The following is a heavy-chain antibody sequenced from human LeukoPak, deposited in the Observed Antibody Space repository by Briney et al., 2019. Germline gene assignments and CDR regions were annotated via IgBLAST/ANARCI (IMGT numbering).Heavy chain of an antibody. V-gene: IGHV4-59*01. Sequence: PSETLSLTCTVSGGSISGYYWSWIRQPPGKGLEWIGYIYYSGSTNYNPSLKSRVTISVDTSKNQFSLKLSSVTAADTAVYYCARVVVGATYYMDVWGKGTTVTVSS. J-gene: IGHJ6*03. CDR2: IYYSGST. CDR3: ARVVVGATYYMDV. D-gene: IGHD1-26*01. CDR1: GGSISGYY.